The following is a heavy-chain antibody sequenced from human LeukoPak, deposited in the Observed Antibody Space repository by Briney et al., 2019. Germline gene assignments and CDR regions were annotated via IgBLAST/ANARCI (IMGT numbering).Heavy chain of an antibody. V-gene: IGHV4-30-4*08. CDR2: IYYSGST. J-gene: IGHJ6*04. Sequence: SQTLSLTCTVSGGSISSGGYYWSWIRQPPGKGLEWIGYIYYSGSTYYNPSLKGRVTISVDTSKNQFSLKLSSVTAADTAVYYCARRHCSSTSCYMDVWGKGTTVTVSS. CDR3: ARRHCSSTSCYMDV. D-gene: IGHD2-2*01. CDR1: GGSISSGGYY.